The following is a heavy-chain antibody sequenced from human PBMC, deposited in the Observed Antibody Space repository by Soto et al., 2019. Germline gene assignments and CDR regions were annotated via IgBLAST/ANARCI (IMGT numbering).Heavy chain of an antibody. V-gene: IGHV4-59*08. CDR2: IYYSGST. CDR3: ARHKGNGDYYWYFYL. Sequence: QVQLQESGPGLVKPSETLSLTCTVSGGSISSYYWSWIRQPPGKGLEWIGYIYYSGSTNYNPSLKSRVTIAVDTSKNQCSLKLSSVTAADTAVYYCARHKGNGDYYWYFYLWGRGTLVTVSS. J-gene: IGHJ2*01. D-gene: IGHD4-17*01. CDR1: GGSISSYY.